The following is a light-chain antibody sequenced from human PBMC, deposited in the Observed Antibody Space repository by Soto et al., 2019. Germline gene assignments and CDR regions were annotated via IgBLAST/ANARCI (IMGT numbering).Light chain of an antibody. CDR2: DAS. CDR3: CSYAGSNTHVV. J-gene: IGLJ2*01. CDR1: SSDVGAYHC. Sequence: QSALTQPRSVSGSPGQSVTISCTGTSSDVGAYHCVSWYQQHPGKAPKLMIYDASKRPSGVPDRFSGSKSGNTASLIISGLQAEDEAEYYCCSYAGSNTHVVFGGGTKLTVL. V-gene: IGLV2-11*01.